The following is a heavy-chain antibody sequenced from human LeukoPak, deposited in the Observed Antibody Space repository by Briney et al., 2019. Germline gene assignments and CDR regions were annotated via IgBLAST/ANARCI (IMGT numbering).Heavy chain of an antibody. D-gene: IGHD2-15*01. CDR2: ISYDGSNK. CDR1: GFTFSSYA. CDR3: ARDIIRSGGSCYWD. Sequence: GRSLRLSCAASGFTFSSYAMHWVRQAPGKGLEWVAVISYDGSNKYYADSVKGRFTISRDNSKNTLYLQMNSLRAEDTAVYYCARDIIRSGGSCYWDWGQGTLVTVSS. J-gene: IGHJ4*02. V-gene: IGHV3-30-3*01.